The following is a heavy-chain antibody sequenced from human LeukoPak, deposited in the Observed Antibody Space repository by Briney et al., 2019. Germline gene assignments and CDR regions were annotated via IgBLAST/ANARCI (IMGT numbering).Heavy chain of an antibody. D-gene: IGHD3-10*01. CDR2: ISAYNDNT. J-gene: IGHJ4*02. CDR1: GYTFTSYG. CDR3: ARVPDQLLWFGELDFDY. V-gene: IGHV1-18*01. Sequence: GASVKVSCKASGYTFTSYGINWVRQAPGQGLEWMGWISAYNDNTNYAQKLQGRVTITRNTSISTAYMELSSLRSDDTAVYYCARVPDQLLWFGELDFDYWGQGTLVTLSS.